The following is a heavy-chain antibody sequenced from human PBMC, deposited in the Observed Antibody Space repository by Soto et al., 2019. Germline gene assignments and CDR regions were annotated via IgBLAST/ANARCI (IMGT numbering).Heavy chain of an antibody. V-gene: IGHV3-30-3*01. CDR2: ISYDGSNK. CDR1: GFTFSSYA. D-gene: IGHD4-17*01. Sequence: GGSLRLSCAASGFTFSSYAMHWVRQAPGKGLECVAVISYDGSNKYYADSVMGRFTISRDNSKNTLYLQMNSLRAEDTAVYYCARDEFGDPGVYWGQGTLVTVSS. CDR3: ARDEFGDPGVY. J-gene: IGHJ4*02.